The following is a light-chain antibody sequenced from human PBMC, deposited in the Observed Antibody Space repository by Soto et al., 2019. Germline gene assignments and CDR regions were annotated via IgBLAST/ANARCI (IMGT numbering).Light chain of an antibody. CDR3: SSYTSSGTLVV. J-gene: IGLJ3*02. CDR2: EVS. CDR1: SSDVGAYNF. Sequence: QSALTQPASVSGSPGQSITISCTGTSSDVGAYNFVSWYQQHPGKAPKLMIYEVSNRPSGVSHRFSGSKSGNTASLTISGLQAEDEADYYCSSYTSSGTLVVFGGGTQLTVL. V-gene: IGLV2-14*01.